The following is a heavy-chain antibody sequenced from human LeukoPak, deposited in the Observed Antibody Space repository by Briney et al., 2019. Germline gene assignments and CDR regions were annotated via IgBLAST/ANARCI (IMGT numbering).Heavy chain of an antibody. CDR3: ARGPYTSGVYRLDY. CDR1: GFTFSSYW. Sequence: GGSLRLSCAASGFTFSSYWMHWVRQAPGEGLVWVSRIKTDGTTTNYADSVKGRFTVSRDNAKNTLYLLMNSLRAEDTAVYYCARGPYTSGVYRLDYWGQGTLVTVSS. V-gene: IGHV3-74*01. CDR2: IKTDGTTT. D-gene: IGHD6-19*01. J-gene: IGHJ4*02.